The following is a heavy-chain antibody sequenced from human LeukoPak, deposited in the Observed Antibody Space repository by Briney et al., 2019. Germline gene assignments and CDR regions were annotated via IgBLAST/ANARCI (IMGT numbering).Heavy chain of an antibody. CDR2: IYYSGST. CDR3: ARTYYDSSGYYLFDY. J-gene: IGHJ4*02. V-gene: IGHV4-59*01. Sequence: SETLSLTCTVSGGSISSYYWSWIRQPPGKGREWIGYIYYSGSTNYNPSLKSRVTISVDTSKNQFSLKLSSVTAADTAVYYCARTYYDSSGYYLFDYWGQGTLVTVSS. D-gene: IGHD3-22*01. CDR1: GGSISSYY.